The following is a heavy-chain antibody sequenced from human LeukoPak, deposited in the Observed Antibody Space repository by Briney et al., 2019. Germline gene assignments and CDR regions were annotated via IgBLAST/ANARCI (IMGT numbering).Heavy chain of an antibody. CDR2: MNPNSGNT. J-gene: IGHJ5*02. Sequence: GASVKVSCKASGYTFTAYDINWVRQATGQGLEWMGWMNPNSGNTGYTQKFQGRVTMTRNTSISTAYMELSSLRSEDTAVYYCARGRGSGHKENWFDPWGQGTLVTVSS. D-gene: IGHD6-19*01. CDR1: GYTFTAYD. V-gene: IGHV1-8*01. CDR3: ARGRGSGHKENWFDP.